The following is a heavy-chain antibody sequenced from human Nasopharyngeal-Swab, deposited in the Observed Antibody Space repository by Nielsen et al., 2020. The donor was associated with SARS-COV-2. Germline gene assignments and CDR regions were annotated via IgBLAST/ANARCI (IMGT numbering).Heavy chain of an antibody. J-gene: IGHJ4*02. Sequence: GESVKISCSASGFTFSSYAMHWVRQAPGKGLEYVSAISSNGGSTYYADSVKGRFTISRDNSKNTLYLQMSSLRAEDTAVYYCVKEGPSIAARFTHFDYWGQGTLVTVSS. CDR3: VKEGPSIAARFTHFDY. CDR1: GFTFSSYA. D-gene: IGHD6-6*01. CDR2: ISSNGGST. V-gene: IGHV3-64D*08.